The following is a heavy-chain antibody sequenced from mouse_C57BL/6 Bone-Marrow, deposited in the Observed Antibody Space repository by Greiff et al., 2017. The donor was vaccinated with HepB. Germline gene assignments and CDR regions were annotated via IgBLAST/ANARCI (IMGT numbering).Heavy chain of an antibody. CDR2: INPGSGGT. J-gene: IGHJ3*01. Sequence: QVQLQQSGAELVRPGTSVKVSCKASGYAFTNYLIEWVKQRPGQGLEWIGVINPGSGGTNYNEKFKGKATLTADKSSSTAYMQLSSLTSEDSAVYYCAREDGYDLAWFAYWGQGTLVTVSA. D-gene: IGHD2-2*01. CDR1: GYAFTNYL. CDR3: AREDGYDLAWFAY. V-gene: IGHV1-54*01.